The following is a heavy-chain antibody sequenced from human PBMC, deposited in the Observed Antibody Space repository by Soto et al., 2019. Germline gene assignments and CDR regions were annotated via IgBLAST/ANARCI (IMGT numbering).Heavy chain of an antibody. CDR2: IYYSGST. V-gene: IGHV4-59*12. D-gene: IGHD6-13*01. J-gene: IGHJ4*02. Sequence: PSETLSLTCTVSGGSISSYYWSWIRQPPGKGLEWIGYIYYSGSTNYNPSLKSRVTISVDTSKNQFSLKLSSVTAADTAVYYCARGVGIAAAGNLGNWGQGTLVTVSS. CDR3: ARGVGIAAAGNLGN. CDR1: GGSISSYY.